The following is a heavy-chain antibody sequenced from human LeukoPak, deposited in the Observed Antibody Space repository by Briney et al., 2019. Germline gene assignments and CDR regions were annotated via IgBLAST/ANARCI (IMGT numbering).Heavy chain of an antibody. J-gene: IGHJ4*02. CDR2: ICQDGNGR. V-gene: IGHV3-7*01. CDR3: ARWRGLQSEFDH. D-gene: IGHD5-24*01. CDR1: GFTFSSYC. Sequence: GGSLRLSCAASGFTFSSYCMGWVRHTPGKRLECVATICQDGNGRDFVVSVKGRFTISRDNTKNSLYLEMNSLRVDDTAVYYCARWRGLQSEFDHWGQGTLVTVSS.